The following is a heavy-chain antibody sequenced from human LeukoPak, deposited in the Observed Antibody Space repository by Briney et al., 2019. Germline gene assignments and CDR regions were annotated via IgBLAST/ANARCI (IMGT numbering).Heavy chain of an antibody. J-gene: IGHJ4*02. V-gene: IGHV3-53*01. CDR3: ARGFARGFDY. CDR1: GFTVSNNY. Sequence: PGGSLRLSCAASGFTVSNNYMSWVRQAPGKGLEWVSVIYSDGTTYYTDSVKGRFTISRDSSKNTLYLQMNSLRAEDTAVYYCARGFARGFDYWGQGTLVTVSS. D-gene: IGHD6-6*01. CDR2: IYSDGTT.